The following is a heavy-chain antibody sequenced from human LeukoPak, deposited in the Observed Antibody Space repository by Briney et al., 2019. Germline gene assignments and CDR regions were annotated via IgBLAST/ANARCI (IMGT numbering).Heavy chain of an antibody. CDR1: GYTFTGYY. V-gene: IGHV1-2*06. D-gene: IGHD4-23*01. CDR2: INPNSGGT. Sequence: ASVKVSCKASGYTFTGYYMHWVRQAPGQGLEWMGRINPNSGGTNYAQKSQGRVTMTRDTSISTAYMELSRLRSDDTAVYYCARDEEGSTVVTLRPLDYWGQGTLVTVSS. J-gene: IGHJ4*02. CDR3: ARDEEGSTVVTLRPLDY.